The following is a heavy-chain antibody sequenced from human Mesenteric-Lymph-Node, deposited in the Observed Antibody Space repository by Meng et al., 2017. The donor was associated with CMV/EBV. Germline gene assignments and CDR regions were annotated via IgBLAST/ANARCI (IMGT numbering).Heavy chain of an antibody. Sequence: GGSLRLSCAAFGFTFAPWSMNWVRVAPGKGLEWVASISGSTRYIYYADSVKGRFTISRDNPGSTLYLEMNSLRVEDTAIYYCVRVGYCSPSGTCSYCFDPWGQGTLVTVSS. J-gene: IGHJ5*02. CDR3: VRVGYCSPSGTCSYCFDP. V-gene: IGHV3-21*06. D-gene: IGHD2-15*01. CDR2: ISGSTRYI. CDR1: GFTFAPWS.